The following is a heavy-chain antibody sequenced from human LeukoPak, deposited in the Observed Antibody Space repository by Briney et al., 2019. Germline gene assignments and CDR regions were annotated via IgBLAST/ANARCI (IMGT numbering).Heavy chain of an antibody. D-gene: IGHD3-10*01. CDR3: ARDLTLWFGESLLYGMDV. CDR2: INTNTGNP. CDR1: GYTFTSYA. Sequence: ASVEVSCKASGYTFTSYAMNWVRQAPGQGLEWMGWINTNTGNPTYAQGFTGRFVFSLDTSVSTAYLQISSLKAEDTAVYYCARDLTLWFGESLLYGMDVWGQGTTVTVSS. J-gene: IGHJ6*02. V-gene: IGHV7-4-1*02.